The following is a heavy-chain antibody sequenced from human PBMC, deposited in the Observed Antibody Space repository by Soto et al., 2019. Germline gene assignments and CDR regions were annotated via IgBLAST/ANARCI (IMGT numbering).Heavy chain of an antibody. CDR2: IWYDGSNK. Sequence: QVQLVESGGGVVQPGRSLRLSCAASGFTFSSYGMHWVRQAPGKGLERVAVIWYDGSNKYYADSVKGRFTISRDNSKNTLYLQMNSLRAEDTAVYYCAREDCSGGSCYSGYYYYGMDVWGQGTTVTVSS. D-gene: IGHD2-15*01. CDR3: AREDCSGGSCYSGYYYYGMDV. V-gene: IGHV3-33*01. CDR1: GFTFSSYG. J-gene: IGHJ6*02.